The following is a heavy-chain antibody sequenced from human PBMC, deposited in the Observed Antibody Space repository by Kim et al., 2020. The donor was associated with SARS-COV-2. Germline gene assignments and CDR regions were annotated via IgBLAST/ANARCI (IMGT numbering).Heavy chain of an antibody. D-gene: IGHD3-9*01. V-gene: IGHV3-49*04. CDR2: IRTKLDGATT. J-gene: IGHJ5*01. CDR1: GFSFHDSG. CDR3: SRDGIGRYFDWVPPVS. Sequence: GGSLRLSCTGSGFSFHDSGITWVRQAPGKGLEWIGFIRTKLDGATTEYAASLKGRFTISRDDSNSIAYLQMNSLETEDTAVYYCSRDGIGRYFDWVPPVSWGHGTLVTVSS.